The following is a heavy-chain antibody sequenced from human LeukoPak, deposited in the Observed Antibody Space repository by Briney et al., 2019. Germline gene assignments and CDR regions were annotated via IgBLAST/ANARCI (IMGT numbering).Heavy chain of an antibody. Sequence: PGGSLRLSCAASGFTFSSYGMHWVRQAPGKGLEWVAFIRYDGSNKYYADSVKGRFTISRDNSKNTLYLQMNSLRAEDTAVYYCAKVTTVTTPSHYWGQGTLVTVSS. CDR1: GFTFSSYG. J-gene: IGHJ4*02. D-gene: IGHD4-17*01. V-gene: IGHV3-30*02. CDR2: IRYDGSNK. CDR3: AKVTTVTTPSHY.